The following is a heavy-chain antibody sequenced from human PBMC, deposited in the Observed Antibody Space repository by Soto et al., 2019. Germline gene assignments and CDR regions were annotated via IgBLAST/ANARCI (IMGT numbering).Heavy chain of an antibody. CDR2: MNPNSGNK. CDR3: FLFFCCCGFRHDPFAI. CDR1: GYTFTSYD. Sequence: ASVKGSCKASGYTFTSYDINWVRQATGEGKERMGWMNPNSGNKGYAQKFQGRVTMTRNTSISTAYMELSSLRSEDTAVYFCFLFFCCCGFRHDPFAIWARGTMVTVSS. J-gene: IGHJ3*02. D-gene: IGHD3-3*01. V-gene: IGHV1-8*01.